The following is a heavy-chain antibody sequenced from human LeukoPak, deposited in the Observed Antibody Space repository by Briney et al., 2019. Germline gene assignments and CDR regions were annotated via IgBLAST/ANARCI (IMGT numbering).Heavy chain of an antibody. CDR1: GYTFTSYY. CDR3: ARDYAGATIGEDAFDI. CDR2: INPSGGST. Sequence: ASVKVSCKASGYTFTSYYMHWVRQAPGQGLEWMGIINPSGGSTSYAQKFQGRVTMTRDTSTSTAYMELRSLRSDDTAVYYCARDYAGATIGEDAFDIWGQGTMVTVSS. J-gene: IGHJ3*02. V-gene: IGHV1-46*01. D-gene: IGHD1-26*01.